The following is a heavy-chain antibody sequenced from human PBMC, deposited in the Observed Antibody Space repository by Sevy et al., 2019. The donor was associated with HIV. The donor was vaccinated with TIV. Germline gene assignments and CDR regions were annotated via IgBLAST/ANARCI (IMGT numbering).Heavy chain of an antibody. V-gene: IGHV4-30-4*01. CDR3: ARERGYTYLLIDN. CDR2: IYHGASI. CDR1: GDSITNGDYY. Sequence: SETLTLTCTVSGDSITNGDYYWYWIRQPPGKGLEWIGYIYHGASIFYTPSLKGRALISQDTSKNQFSLKLNSVTTADTAVYFCARERGYTYLLIDNWGQGTLVTVSS. D-gene: IGHD5-12*01. J-gene: IGHJ4*02.